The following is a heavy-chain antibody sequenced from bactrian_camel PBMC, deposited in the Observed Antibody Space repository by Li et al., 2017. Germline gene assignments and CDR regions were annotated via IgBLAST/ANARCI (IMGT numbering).Heavy chain of an antibody. V-gene: IGHV3S53*01. CDR3: VRREMNTWEYQY. CDR1: GATWNIYS. Sequence: VQLVESGGGSVQAGGSLRLSCAASGATWNIYSMGWFRQTPGNEREVVVTIAYDGRTTYRDSVKGRFTVSRDNAKNTVNLQMNTLNYEDTAVYYCVRREMNTWEYQYWGQGTQVTVS. D-gene: IGHD1*01. J-gene: IGHJ4*01. CDR2: IAYDGRT.